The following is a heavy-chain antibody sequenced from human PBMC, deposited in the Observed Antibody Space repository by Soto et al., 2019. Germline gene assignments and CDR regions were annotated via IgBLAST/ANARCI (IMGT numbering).Heavy chain of an antibody. V-gene: IGHV3-21*02. Sequence: EVQVVESGGGLVKPGGSLRLSCAASGFTFSSYSMNWVRQAPGKGLEWVSSITGSSSYIYYADSVKGRFTISRDNAKNSLYLQMNSLRAEDTAVYYCARDVYYYDSSAYWAYWGQGTLVTVSS. J-gene: IGHJ4*02. CDR3: ARDVYYYDSSAYWAY. CDR1: GFTFSSYS. CDR2: ITGSSSYI. D-gene: IGHD3-22*01.